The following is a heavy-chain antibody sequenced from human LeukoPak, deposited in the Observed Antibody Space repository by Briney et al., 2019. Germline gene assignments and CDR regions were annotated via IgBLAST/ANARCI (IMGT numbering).Heavy chain of an antibody. J-gene: IGHJ4*02. D-gene: IGHD3-16*02. CDR1: GFTFSSYW. Sequence: GGSLRLSCAASGFTFSSYWMSWVRQAPGKGLEWVANIKQDGSEKYYVDSVKGRFTISRDNSKNTLYLQMNSLRAEDTAAYYCAKLSLVSYFDYWGQGTLVTVSS. V-gene: IGHV3-7*01. CDR2: IKQDGSEK. CDR3: AKLSLVSYFDY.